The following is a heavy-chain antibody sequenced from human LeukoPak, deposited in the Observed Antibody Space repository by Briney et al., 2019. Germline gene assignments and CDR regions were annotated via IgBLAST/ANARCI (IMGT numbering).Heavy chain of an antibody. CDR1: GGSISSGNYY. CDR3: ARDFYDFGYWDI. V-gene: IGHV4-61*02. J-gene: IGHJ3*02. CDR2: IYTSGST. Sequence: SQTLSLTCIVSGGSISSGNYYWSWIRQPAGKGLEWIGRIYTSGSTNYNPSLKSRVTMSVDTSKNQFSLKLSSVTAADTAVYYCARDFYDFGYWDIWGQGTMVTVSS. D-gene: IGHD3-3*01.